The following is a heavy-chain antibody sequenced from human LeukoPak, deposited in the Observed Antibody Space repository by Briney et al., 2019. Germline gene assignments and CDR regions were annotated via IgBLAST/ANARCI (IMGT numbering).Heavy chain of an antibody. Sequence: ASVKVSCKASGYTFTSYDINWVRQATGQGLEWMGWMNPNSGNTGYAQKFQGRVTMTRNTSISTAYMELSSLRSEDTAVYYYARDVTAYGSGNTQGRYYYYGMDVWGQGTTVTVSS. D-gene: IGHD3-10*01. J-gene: IGHJ6*02. CDR2: MNPNSGNT. CDR3: ARDVTAYGSGNTQGRYYYYGMDV. CDR1: GYTFTSYD. V-gene: IGHV1-8*01.